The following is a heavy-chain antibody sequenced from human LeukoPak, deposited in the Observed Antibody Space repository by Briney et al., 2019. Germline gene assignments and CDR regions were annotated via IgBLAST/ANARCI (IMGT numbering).Heavy chain of an antibody. CDR2: IKSKSDGGTI. CDR1: GFTFSDAW. Sequence: GWSLRLSCVGSGFTFSDAWMSWVRQAPGKGLEWVGRIKSKSDGGTIDYAAPVKGRFTISRDDSRNTLYLQMNSLKTEDTAVYYCTTRRQDGWWGQGTLVTVS. J-gene: IGHJ4*02. D-gene: IGHD2-15*01. CDR3: TTRRQDGW. V-gene: IGHV3-15*01.